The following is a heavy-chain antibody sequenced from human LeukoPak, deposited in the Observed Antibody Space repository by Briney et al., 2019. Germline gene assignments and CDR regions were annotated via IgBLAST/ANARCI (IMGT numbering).Heavy chain of an antibody. CDR1: GFTFSSYG. Sequence: PGGSLRLSCAASGFTFSSYGMHWVRQAPGKGLEWVAVISYDGSNKYYADSVKGRFTISRDNSKNTLYLQMNSLRAEDMAVYYCAKDLAALSRDGYKELNGLESGPDYWGQGTLVTVSS. J-gene: IGHJ4*02. V-gene: IGHV3-30*18. CDR2: ISYDGSNK. CDR3: AKDLAALSRDGYKELNGLESGPDY. D-gene: IGHD5-24*01.